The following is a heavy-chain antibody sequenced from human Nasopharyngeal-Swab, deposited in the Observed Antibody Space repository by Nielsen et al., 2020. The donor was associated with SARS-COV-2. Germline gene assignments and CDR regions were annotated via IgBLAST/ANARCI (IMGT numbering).Heavy chain of an antibody. Sequence: GALKISCAASGFTFSSLWMSWVRQVPGKGREWVADIKPDGSEKFYVDSVKGRFTISRDNAKNSMSLQMNSLRVEDTAVYYCARDWSRAFDVWGQGTMVTVSS. CDR1: GFTFSSLW. J-gene: IGHJ3*01. CDR2: IKPDGSEK. CDR3: ARDWSRAFDV. V-gene: IGHV3-7*01.